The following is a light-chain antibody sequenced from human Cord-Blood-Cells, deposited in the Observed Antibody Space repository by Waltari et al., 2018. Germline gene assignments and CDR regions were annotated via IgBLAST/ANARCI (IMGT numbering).Light chain of an antibody. CDR1: QGISSW. V-gene: IGKV1-5*03. J-gene: IGKJ1*01. CDR3: QQYNSYSWT. CDR2: KAS. Sequence: DIQMTQSPSTLPASVGDRVTIPCRASQGISSWLAWYQQKPGKAPKLLIYKASSLESGVPSRFSGSGSGTEFTLTISSLQPDDFATYYCQQYNSYSWTFGQGTKVEIK.